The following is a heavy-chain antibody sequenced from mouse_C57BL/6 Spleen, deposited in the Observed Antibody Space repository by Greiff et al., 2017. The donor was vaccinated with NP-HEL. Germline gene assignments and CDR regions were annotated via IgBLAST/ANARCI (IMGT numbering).Heavy chain of an antibody. D-gene: IGHD2-4*01. J-gene: IGHJ2*01. CDR2: INPNNGGT. Sequence: EVQLQQSGPELVKPGASVKMSCKASGYTFTDYNMHWVKQSPGKSLEWIGYINPNNGGTSYNQKFKGKATLTVNKSSSTAYMELRSLTSEDSAVYYCAGGHHDYDFDDWGQGTTLTVSS. V-gene: IGHV1-22*01. CDR3: AGGHHDYDFDD. CDR1: GYTFTDYN.